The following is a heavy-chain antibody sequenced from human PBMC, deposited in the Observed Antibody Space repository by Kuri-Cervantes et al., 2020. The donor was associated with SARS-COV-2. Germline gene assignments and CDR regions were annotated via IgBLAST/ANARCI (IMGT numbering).Heavy chain of an antibody. CDR1: GYSFTSYW. CDR3: ARDRGYYDSGGY. J-gene: IGHJ4*02. CDR2: ISANNGNT. D-gene: IGHD3-22*01. Sequence: GESLKISCKGSGYSFTSYWISWVRQMPGKGLEWMGWISANNGNTNYAQKLQGRVTMTTDTSTSTAYMELKSLRSDDTAVYYCARDRGYYDSGGYWGQGTLVTVSS. V-gene: IGHV1-18*04.